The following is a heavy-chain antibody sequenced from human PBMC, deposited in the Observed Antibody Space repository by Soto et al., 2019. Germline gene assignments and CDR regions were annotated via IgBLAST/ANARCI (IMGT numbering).Heavy chain of an antibody. J-gene: IGHJ6*03. CDR3: ARHSIAARDYYYYYMDA. V-gene: IGHV4-59*08. CDR1: GGSISSYY. Sequence: SETLSLTCTVSGGSISSYYWSWIRQPPGKGLEWIGYIYYSGSTNYNPSLKSRVTISVDTSKNQFSLKLSSVTAADTAVYYCARHSIAARDYYYYYMDAWGKGTTVTVSS. CDR2: IYYSGST. D-gene: IGHD6-6*01.